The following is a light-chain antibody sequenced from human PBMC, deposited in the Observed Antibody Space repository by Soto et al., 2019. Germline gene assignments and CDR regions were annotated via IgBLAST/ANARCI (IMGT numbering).Light chain of an antibody. CDR2: GSS. Sequence: EIVLTQSPGTLSLSPGERATLSCRASQSVSGNYLAWYRQKAGQSPRLLIYGSSDRATGIPDRFSGSGSGTDFTVTISRVEPEDFAVYYCQQYGSSPPYTFGQGTKLEIK. CDR1: QSVSGNY. J-gene: IGKJ2*01. CDR3: QQYGSSPPYT. V-gene: IGKV3-20*01.